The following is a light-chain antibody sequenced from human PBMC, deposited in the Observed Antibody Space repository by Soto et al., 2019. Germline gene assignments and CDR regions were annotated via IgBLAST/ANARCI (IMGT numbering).Light chain of an antibody. J-gene: IGLJ1*01. CDR1: NIGSKS. CDR3: QVWDSSSDHPEV. V-gene: IGLV3-21*04. CDR2: YDS. Sequence: SYELTQPPSVSVAPGKTARITCGGNNIGSKSVHWYQQKPGQAPVLVIYYDSDRPSGIPERFSGSNSGNTATPTISRVEAGDEADYYCQVWDSSSDHPEVFGTGTKLTVL.